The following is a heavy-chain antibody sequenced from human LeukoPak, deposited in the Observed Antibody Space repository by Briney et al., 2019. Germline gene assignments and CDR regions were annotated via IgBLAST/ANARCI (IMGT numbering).Heavy chain of an antibody. V-gene: IGHV4-4*02. Sequence: SGTLSLTCAVSGGSISSSNWWSWVRQPPGKGLEWIGEIYHSGSTNYNPSLKSRVTISVDKSKNQFSLKLSSVTAADTAVYYCARLYSSSWYVFFDYWGQGTLVTVSS. CDR2: IYHSGST. CDR1: GGSISSSNW. J-gene: IGHJ4*02. CDR3: ARLYSSSWYVFFDY. D-gene: IGHD6-13*01.